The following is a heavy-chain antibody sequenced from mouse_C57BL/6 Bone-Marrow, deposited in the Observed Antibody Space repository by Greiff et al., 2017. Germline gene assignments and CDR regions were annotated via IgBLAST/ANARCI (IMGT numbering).Heavy chain of an antibody. D-gene: IGHD1-1*02. CDR1: GYTFTSYW. V-gene: IGHV1-64*01. CDR2: IHPKSGST. J-gene: IGHJ4*01. Sequence: QVQLQQPGAELVKPGASVKLSCKASGYTFTSYWMHWVKQRPGQGLEWIGMIHPKSGSTNYNEKFKSKATLTVDKSSSTAYMQLSSLTSEDSAVYYCARSLMDYAMDYWGQGTSVTVSS. CDR3: ARSLMDYAMDY.